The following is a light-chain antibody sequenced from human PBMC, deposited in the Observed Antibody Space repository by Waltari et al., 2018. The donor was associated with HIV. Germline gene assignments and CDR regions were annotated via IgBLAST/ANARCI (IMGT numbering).Light chain of an antibody. CDR1: TPNIGSNY. V-gene: IGLV1-47*01. CDR3: VAWDDSLRGVL. Sequence: SVLTQPPSASGTPGHRVTISCSGRTPNIGSNYDFWYQHLPGTAPKLLIHRNDQRPSGVPDRFSASPSGTSASLAISGLRSEDEADYYCVAWDDSLRGVLFGGGTKVAVL. J-gene: IGLJ2*01. CDR2: RND.